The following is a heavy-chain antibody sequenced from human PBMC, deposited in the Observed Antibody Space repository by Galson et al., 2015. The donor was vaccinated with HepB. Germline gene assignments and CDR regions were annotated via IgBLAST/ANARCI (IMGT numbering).Heavy chain of an antibody. CDR1: GFNPHNYA. CDR2: LHWDSDYV. V-gene: IGHV3-9*02. D-gene: IGHD2-15*01. CDR3: ARDLIGYIDY. Sequence: SLRLSCAASGFNPHNYAMHWVRQAPGRGLEWVSGLHWDSDYVVYADSMKGRFTISRDNAKNSLFLQMNSLTNEDTAVYFCARDLIGYIDYWGQGTLVTVSS. J-gene: IGHJ4*02.